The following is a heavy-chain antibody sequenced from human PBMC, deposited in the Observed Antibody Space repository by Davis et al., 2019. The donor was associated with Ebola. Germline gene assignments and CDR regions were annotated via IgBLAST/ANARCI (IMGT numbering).Heavy chain of an antibody. D-gene: IGHD3/OR15-3a*01. CDR3: ARGTRTLDI. V-gene: IGHV1-18*01. J-gene: IGHJ3*02. CDR1: GYTLSNSG. Sequence: ASVKVSCKTSGYTLSNSGISWVRQAPGQGLEWMGWITSKNGNTNTNYAQKLQGRVTMTIDTLTDTAYMELRSLRSDDTAVYYCARGTRTLDIWGQGTMVTVSS. CDR2: ITSKNGNTNT.